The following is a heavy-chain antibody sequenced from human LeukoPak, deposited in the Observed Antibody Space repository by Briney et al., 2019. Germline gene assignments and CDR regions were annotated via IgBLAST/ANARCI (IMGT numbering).Heavy chain of an antibody. CDR3: ARTPAIGSVKGWFGP. J-gene: IGHJ5*02. D-gene: IGHD3-10*01. V-gene: IGHV4-34*01. CDR1: GGSFNGYY. Sequence: SETLSLTCAVYGGSFNGYYWSWIRQPPGKGLEWIGEINHSGSTNYNPSLKSRVTISVDTSKNQFSLKLSSVTAADTAVYYCARTPAIGSVKGWFGPWGQGALVTVSS. CDR2: INHSGST.